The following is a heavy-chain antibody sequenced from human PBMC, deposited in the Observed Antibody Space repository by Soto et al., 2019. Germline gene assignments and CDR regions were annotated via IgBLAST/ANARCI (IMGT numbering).Heavy chain of an antibody. D-gene: IGHD5-12*01. CDR1: GFTFDDYA. CDR3: AKDGRRDGYNYFDY. Sequence: SLRLSCAASGFTFDDYATHWVRQAPGKGLEWVSGISWNSGSIGYADSAKGRFTISRDNAKNSLYLQMNSLRAEDTALYYCAKDGRRDGYNYFDYWGQGTLVTVSS. V-gene: IGHV3-9*01. CDR2: ISWNSGSI. J-gene: IGHJ4*02.